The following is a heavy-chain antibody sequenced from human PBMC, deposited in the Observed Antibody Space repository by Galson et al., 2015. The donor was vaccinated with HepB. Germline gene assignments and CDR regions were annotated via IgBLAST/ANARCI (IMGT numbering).Heavy chain of an antibody. CDR2: ISGSGGST. CDR3: AKGGGDIVATISFDY. D-gene: IGHD5-12*01. CDR1: GFTFSSYA. Sequence: SLRLSCAASGFTFSSYAMSWVRQAPGKGLEWVSAISGSGGSTYYADSVKGRFTISRGNSKNTLYLQMNSLRAEDTAVYYCAKGGGDIVATISFDYWGQGTLVTVSS. V-gene: IGHV3-23*01. J-gene: IGHJ4*02.